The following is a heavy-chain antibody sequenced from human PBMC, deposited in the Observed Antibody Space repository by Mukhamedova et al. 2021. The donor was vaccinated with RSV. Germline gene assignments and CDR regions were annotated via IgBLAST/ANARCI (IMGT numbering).Heavy chain of an antibody. J-gene: IGHJ6*02. D-gene: IGHD3-16*01. CDR3: TRPGGDQYYYYGMDV. Sequence: GKGLEWVGRIRSKDKNYATAYAASVQGRFTVSRDDLKNTAYLQMNSLKPEDSAVSYCTRPGGDQYYYYGMDVWGQGITVTVSS. V-gene: IGHV3-73*01. CDR2: IRSKDKNYAT.